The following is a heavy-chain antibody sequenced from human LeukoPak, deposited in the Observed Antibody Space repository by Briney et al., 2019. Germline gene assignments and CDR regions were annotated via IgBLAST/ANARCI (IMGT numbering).Heavy chain of an antibody. CDR1: GGSISSYY. J-gene: IGHJ3*02. Sequence: SETLSLTCTVSGGSISSYYWSWIRQPPGKGLEWIGYIYYSGSTNYNPSLKSRVTISVDTSKNQFSLKLSSVTAADTAVYYCARTVVTNGDAFDIWGQGTMVTVSS. CDR2: IYYSGST. V-gene: IGHV4-59*01. CDR3: ARTVVTNGDAFDI. D-gene: IGHD4-23*01.